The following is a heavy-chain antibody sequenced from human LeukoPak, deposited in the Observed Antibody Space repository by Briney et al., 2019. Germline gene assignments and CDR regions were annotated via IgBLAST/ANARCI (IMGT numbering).Heavy chain of an antibody. CDR3: AKDNPITMVRGVTNWFDP. CDR2: ISGSGGST. CDR1: GFTFSSYA. J-gene: IGHJ5*02. Sequence: GGSLRLSCAAFGFTFSSYAMSWVRQAPGKGLEWVSAISGSGGSTYYADSVKGRFTISRDNSKNTLYLQMNSLRAEDTAVYYCAKDNPITMVRGVTNWFDPWGQGTLVTVSS. V-gene: IGHV3-23*01. D-gene: IGHD3-10*01.